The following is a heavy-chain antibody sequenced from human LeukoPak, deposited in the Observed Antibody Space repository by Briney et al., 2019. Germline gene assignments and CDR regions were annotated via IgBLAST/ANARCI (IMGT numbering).Heavy chain of an antibody. Sequence: SVKVSCKASGGTLSNHAVSWVRQAPGQGLEWLGRIIPVSGTTNYAQKFQGRVTITTDESTSTVYMDLSSLRSEDTAVYYCARGIAAAGTNPFDYWGQGTLVTVSS. J-gene: IGHJ4*02. D-gene: IGHD6-13*01. CDR1: GGTLSNHA. CDR3: ARGIAAAGTNPFDY. V-gene: IGHV1-69*05. CDR2: IIPVSGTT.